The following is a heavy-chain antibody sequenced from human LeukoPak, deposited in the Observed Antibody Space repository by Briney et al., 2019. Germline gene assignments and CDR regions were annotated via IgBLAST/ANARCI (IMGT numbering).Heavy chain of an antibody. Sequence: ALVKVSCKASGYTFTSYGISWVRQAPGQGLEWMGWISAYNGNTNYAQKLQGRVTMTTDTSTSTAYMVLRSLRSEDMAVYYCARDRGAAAGTLRGYYYYYMDVWGKGTTVTVSS. V-gene: IGHV1-18*03. CDR1: GYTFTSYG. CDR2: ISAYNGNT. J-gene: IGHJ6*03. D-gene: IGHD6-13*01. CDR3: ARDRGAAAGTLRGYYYYYMDV.